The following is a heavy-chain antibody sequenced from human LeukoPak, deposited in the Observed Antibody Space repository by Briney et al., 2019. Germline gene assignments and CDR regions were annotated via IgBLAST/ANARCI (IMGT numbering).Heavy chain of an antibody. CDR1: GGSFSGYY. Sequence: SETLSLTCAVYGGSFSGYYWSWIRQPPGKGLEWIGEINHSGSTNYNPSLKSRVTISVDTSKNQFSLELSSVTAADTAVCYCARRKRYSSSWYSGPYFDYWGQGTLVTVSS. J-gene: IGHJ4*02. CDR2: INHSGST. CDR3: ARRKRYSSSWYSGPYFDY. V-gene: IGHV4-34*01. D-gene: IGHD6-13*01.